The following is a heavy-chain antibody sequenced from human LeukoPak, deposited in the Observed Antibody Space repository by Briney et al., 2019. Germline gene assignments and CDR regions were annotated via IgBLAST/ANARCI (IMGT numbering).Heavy chain of an antibody. V-gene: IGHV3-7*01. J-gene: IGHJ4*02. D-gene: IGHD1-26*01. CDR2: IRQDGSEK. Sequence: PGGSLRLSCETSGFSFSTYWMSWVRQAPGKGLEWVANIRQDGSEKYYVDSVKGRFTISRDIAKQSVFLQMNSLRDEDTAVYYCARVRVGATPTIDYWGQGTLVTVSS. CDR3: ARVRVGATPTIDY. CDR1: GFSFSTYW.